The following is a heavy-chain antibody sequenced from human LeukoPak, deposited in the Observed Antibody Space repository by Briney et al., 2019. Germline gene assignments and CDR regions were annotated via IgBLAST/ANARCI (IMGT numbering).Heavy chain of an antibody. CDR1: GGSISSYY. Sequence: PSETLSLTCTVSGGSISSYYWTWIRQPPGKGLEWIGYIYYSGSTNYNPSLKSRVTISVDTSKNQFSLRLNSVTAADTAVYFCARGAFDYYDSGTYYPYWGQGTLATVSS. D-gene: IGHD3-10*01. V-gene: IGHV4-59*01. J-gene: IGHJ4*02. CDR3: ARGAFDYYDSGTYYPY. CDR2: IYYSGST.